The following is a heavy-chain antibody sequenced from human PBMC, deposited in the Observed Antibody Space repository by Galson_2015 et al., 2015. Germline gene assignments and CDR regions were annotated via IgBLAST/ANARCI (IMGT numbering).Heavy chain of an antibody. Sequence: PALVKPTQTLTLTYTFSGFSLSTSGMCVSWIRQPPGKALEWLALIDWDDDKYYSTSLKTRLTISKDTSKNQVVLTMTNMDPVDTATYYCARTPLYSSGWYGFDYWGQGTLVTVSS. D-gene: IGHD6-19*01. CDR3: ARTPLYSSGWYGFDY. CDR1: GFSLSTSGMC. CDR2: IDWDDDK. J-gene: IGHJ4*02. V-gene: IGHV2-70*01.